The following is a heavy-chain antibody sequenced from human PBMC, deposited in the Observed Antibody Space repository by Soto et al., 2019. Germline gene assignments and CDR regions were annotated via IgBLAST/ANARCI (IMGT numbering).Heavy chain of an antibody. J-gene: IGHJ4*02. CDR1: GFTFCNFP. CDR2: ISSSPSTK. CDR3: ARRFDC. Sequence: EVQLVESGGGLVQPGGSLRLSCAASGFTFCNFPMNWVRQAPGKGLEWVSYISSSPSTKYYADSVRGRFTISRDDAKNSLYLQMNSLRDDDTAVYYCARRFDCWGQGTLVTVSS. V-gene: IGHV3-48*02.